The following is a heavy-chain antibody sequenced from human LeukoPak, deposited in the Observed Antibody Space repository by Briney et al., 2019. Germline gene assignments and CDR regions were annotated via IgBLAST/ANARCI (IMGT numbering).Heavy chain of an antibody. CDR2: IYSSGST. CDR1: GGSISNYF. CDR3: ARRPTGDPKFDY. V-gene: IGHV4-59*08. D-gene: IGHD7-27*01. J-gene: IGHJ4*02. Sequence: SETLSLTCSVSGGSISNYFWTWIRQPPGQGLEWIGYIYSSGSTYYNPSLKSRVTISVDTSKNRFSLKLSTVTAADTAVYYCARRPTGDPKFDYWGQGTLVTVSS.